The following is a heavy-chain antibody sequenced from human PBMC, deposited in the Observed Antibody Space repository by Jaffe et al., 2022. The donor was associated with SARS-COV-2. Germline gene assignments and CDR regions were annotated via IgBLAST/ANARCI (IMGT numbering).Heavy chain of an antibody. Sequence: QVQLVESGGGVVQPGRSLRLSCAASGFTFSSYAMHWVRQAPGKGLEWVAVISYDGSNKYYADSVKGRFTISRDNSKNTLYLQMNSLRAEDTAVYYCARDTAFFGVVTMGGMDVWGQGTTVTVSS. V-gene: IGHV3-30-3*01. J-gene: IGHJ6*02. CDR1: GFTFSSYA. D-gene: IGHD3-3*01. CDR2: ISYDGSNK. CDR3: ARDTAFFGVVTMGGMDV.